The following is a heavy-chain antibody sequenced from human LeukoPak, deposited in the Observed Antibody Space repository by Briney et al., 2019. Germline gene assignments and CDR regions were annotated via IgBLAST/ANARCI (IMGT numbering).Heavy chain of an antibody. CDR3: ARGVGGIVAAAFDY. D-gene: IGHD6-13*01. CDR1: GYTFTSYG. CDR2: ISAYNGNT. J-gene: IGHJ4*02. V-gene: IGHV1-18*01. Sequence: ASVKVSCKASGYTFTSYGISWVRQAPGQGVEWMGWISAYNGNTNYAQKLQGRVTMTTDTSTSTAYMELRSLRSDDTAVYYCARGVGGIVAAAFDYWGQGTLVTVSS.